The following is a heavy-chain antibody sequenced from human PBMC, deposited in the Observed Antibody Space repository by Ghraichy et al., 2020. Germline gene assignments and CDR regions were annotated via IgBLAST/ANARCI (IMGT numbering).Heavy chain of an antibody. Sequence: ASVKVSCKASEYTFTGYYMHWVRQAPGQGLEWMGWINTNSGGANYAQKFQGRVTMTRDTSISTAYMELSRLRSDDTAVYYCARDGGYCSSTSCPPMDYGMDVGAQGTAATASS. V-gene: IGHV1-2*02. J-gene: IGHJ6*02. CDR1: EYTFTGYY. CDR2: INTNSGGA. CDR3: ARDGGYCSSTSCPPMDYGMDV. D-gene: IGHD2-2*01.